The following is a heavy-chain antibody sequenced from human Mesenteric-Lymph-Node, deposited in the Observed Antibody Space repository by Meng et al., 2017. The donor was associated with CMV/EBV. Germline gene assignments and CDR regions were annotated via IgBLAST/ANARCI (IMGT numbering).Heavy chain of an antibody. Sequence: SETLSLTCTVSGGSISRSSYYWGWIRQPPGKGLEWIGSMHYSGNTYYNPSLKSRVTISLDTSKNHFSLKLSSVTAADTAVYYCARVGGGYVPYFDYWGQGILVTVSS. D-gene: IGHD1-26*01. V-gene: IGHV4-39*07. CDR2: MHYSGNT. J-gene: IGHJ4*02. CDR1: GGSISRSSYY. CDR3: ARVGGGYVPYFDY.